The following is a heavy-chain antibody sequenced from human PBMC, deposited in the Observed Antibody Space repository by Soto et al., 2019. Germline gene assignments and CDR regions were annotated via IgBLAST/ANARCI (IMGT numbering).Heavy chain of an antibody. D-gene: IGHD5-12*01. CDR1: GESFIGYY. Sequence: QVHLQQWGAGLLKPSETLSLTCAVYGESFIGYYWTWIRQSPGKGLEWIGEINHGGSTNYNPSLKSRVTISIDTSKTQFSLKLTSVTAADTSVYYCARTDIVTTNWFAPWGQGTLVTVSS. CDR3: ARTDIVTTNWFAP. CDR2: INHGGST. V-gene: IGHV4-34*01. J-gene: IGHJ5*02.